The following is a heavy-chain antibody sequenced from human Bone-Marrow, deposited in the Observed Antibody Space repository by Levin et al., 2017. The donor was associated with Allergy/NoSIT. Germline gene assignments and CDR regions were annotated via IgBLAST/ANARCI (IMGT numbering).Heavy chain of an antibody. J-gene: IGHJ5*02. CDR1: GVIFSNSA. CDR3: AKAHASLIDP. Sequence: PGESLKISCAASGVIFSNSAMRWVRQAPGRGLEWVSAISGSGGSTYYADSVKGRFTISRDNSKNTLYLQMNSLRAEDTAVYYCAKAHASLIDPWGQGTLVTVSS. V-gene: IGHV3-23*01. CDR2: ISGSGGST. D-gene: IGHD2-2*01.